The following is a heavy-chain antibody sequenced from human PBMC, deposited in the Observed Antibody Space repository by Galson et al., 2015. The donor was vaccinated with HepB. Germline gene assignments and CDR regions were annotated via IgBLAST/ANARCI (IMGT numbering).Heavy chain of an antibody. V-gene: IGHV1-69*10. CDR1: GGTFNSYT. Sequence: SVKVSCKAYGGTFNSYTICWVRQAPGQGLEWMGGIIPSFGIIKYGQKFQGRVTMTADTSTSTAYMELSSLQSKDTAVYYCARSPSSSGYYYDMDVWGQGTTVTVSS. J-gene: IGHJ6*02. D-gene: IGHD3-10*01. CDR3: ARSPSSSGYYYDMDV. CDR2: IIPSFGII.